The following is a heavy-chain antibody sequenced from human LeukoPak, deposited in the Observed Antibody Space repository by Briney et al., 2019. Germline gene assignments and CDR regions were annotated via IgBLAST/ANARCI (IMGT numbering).Heavy chain of an antibody. CDR3: ARDLDPASYDILTGYGY. CDR1: GFTFSSYS. V-gene: IGHV3-21*01. Sequence: PGGSLRLSCAASGFTFSSYSMNWVRQAPGKGLEWVSSISSSSSYIYYADSVKGRFTISRDNAKNLLYLQMNSLRAEDTAVYYCARDLDPASYDILTGYGYWGQGTLVTVSS. J-gene: IGHJ4*02. CDR2: ISSSSSYI. D-gene: IGHD3-9*01.